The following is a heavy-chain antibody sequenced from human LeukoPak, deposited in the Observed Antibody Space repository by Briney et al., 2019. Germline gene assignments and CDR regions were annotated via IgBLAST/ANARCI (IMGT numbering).Heavy chain of an antibody. J-gene: IGHJ4*02. CDR1: GYTFTGYD. Sequence: ASVKVSCKASGYTFTGYDINWVRQATGQGLEWMGWMNPNSGNTGYAQKFQDRVTITWDASISTAYMDLSSLRSEDTAVYYCARVGYSNSYDYWGQGTLVTVSS. CDR2: MNPNSGNT. V-gene: IGHV1-8*03. CDR3: ARVGYSNSYDY. D-gene: IGHD4-11*01.